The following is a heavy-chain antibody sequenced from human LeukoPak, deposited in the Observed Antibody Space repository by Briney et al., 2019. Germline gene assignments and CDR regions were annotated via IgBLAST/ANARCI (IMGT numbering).Heavy chain of an antibody. D-gene: IGHD5-12*01. CDR3: ARLQALSGYDLVFDY. V-gene: IGHV4-4*07. J-gene: IGHJ4*02. CDR1: GGSISSYY. CDR2: IYTSGST. Sequence: SSETLSLTCTVPGGSISSYYWSWIRQPAGKGLEWIGRIYTSGSTNYNPSLKSRVTMSVDTSKNQFSLKLSSVTAADTAVYYCARLQALSGYDLVFDYWGQGTLVTVSS.